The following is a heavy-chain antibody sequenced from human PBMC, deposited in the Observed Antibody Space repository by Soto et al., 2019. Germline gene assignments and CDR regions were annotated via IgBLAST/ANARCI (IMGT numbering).Heavy chain of an antibody. Sequence: SETLSLTCTVSGSSINSSGYYWGWIRQPPGKGLEWIGSMFYGVSTYYNPSLKSRVTVSVDTSKDQFSLNLRSVTAADTAVYYCARLPSRHLVDYWGQGTLVTVSS. CDR2: MFYGVST. D-gene: IGHD3-3*02. CDR3: ARLPSRHLVDY. V-gene: IGHV4-39*01. CDR1: GSSINSSGYY. J-gene: IGHJ4*02.